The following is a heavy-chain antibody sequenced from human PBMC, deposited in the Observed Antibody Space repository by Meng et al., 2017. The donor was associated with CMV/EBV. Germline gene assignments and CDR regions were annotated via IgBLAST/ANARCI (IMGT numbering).Heavy chain of an antibody. D-gene: IGHD2-15*01. CDR2: ISSSSSTI. J-gene: IGHJ6*02. Sequence: GGSLRLSCAAPGFTFSSYSMNWVRQAPGKGLEWVSYISSSSSTIYYADSVKGRFTISRDNAKNSLYLQMNSLRAEDTAVYYCARDSPGRYCSGGSCYYYYYGMDVWGQGTTVTVSS. V-gene: IGHV3-48*04. CDR1: GFTFSSYS. CDR3: ARDSPGRYCSGGSCYYYYYGMDV.